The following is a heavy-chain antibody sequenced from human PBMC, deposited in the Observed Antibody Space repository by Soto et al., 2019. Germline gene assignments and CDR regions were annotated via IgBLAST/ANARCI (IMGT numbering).Heavy chain of an antibody. CDR2: ISYDGRNK. CDR3: VKDGSSGWPYYYGMDV. J-gene: IGHJ6*02. D-gene: IGHD6-19*01. V-gene: IGHV3-30*18. CDR1: GFTFSSYG. Sequence: GGSLRLSCAASGFTFSSYGMHWVRQAPGKGLEWVAVISYDGRNKYYADSVKGRFTISRDNSKNTLYLQMSSLRPEDTAVYYCVKDGSSGWPYYYGMDVWGQGTTVTVS.